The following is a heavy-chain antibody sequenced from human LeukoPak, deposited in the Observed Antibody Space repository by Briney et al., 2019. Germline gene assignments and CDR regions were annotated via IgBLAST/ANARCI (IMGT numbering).Heavy chain of an antibody. J-gene: IGHJ3*02. Sequence: SQTLSLTCTVSGGSISSGSYYWRWLRQPAGKGLEWIGRIYTSGSTNYNPSLKSRVTISVDTTKNQFSMKLSSVTAADTAVYYCARDSSRKASDIWGQGTMVTVSS. CDR2: IYTSGST. CDR3: ARDSSRKASDI. V-gene: IGHV4-61*02. CDR1: GGSISSGSYY. D-gene: IGHD2-2*01.